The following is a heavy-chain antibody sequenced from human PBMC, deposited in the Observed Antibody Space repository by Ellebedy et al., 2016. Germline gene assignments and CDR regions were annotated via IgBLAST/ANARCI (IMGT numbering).Heavy chain of an antibody. CDR2: ISAYNGNT. CDR1: GYTFTGYY. D-gene: IGHD3-22*01. CDR3: AREGTYYYDSSGSKAAFDI. V-gene: IGHV1-18*04. J-gene: IGHJ3*02. Sequence: ASVKVSCXASGYTFTGYYMHWVRQAPGQGLEWMGWISAYNGNTNYAQKLQGRVTMTTDTSTSTAYMELSSLRSEDTAVYYCAREGTYYYDSSGSKAAFDIWGQGTMVTVSS.